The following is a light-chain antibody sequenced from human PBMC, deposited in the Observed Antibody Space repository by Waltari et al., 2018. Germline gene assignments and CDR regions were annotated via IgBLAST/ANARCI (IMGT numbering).Light chain of an antibody. Sequence: EIVLTQSPVTLSLSPGERATLSCRASQSVSRTLAWYQQKPGQAPRLLIYDASSRATGIPDRFSGSGSGTDFSLTISRLEPEDFAVYYCQKYGTLPATFGQGTKVEIK. CDR3: QKYGTLPAT. CDR1: QSVSRT. V-gene: IGKV3-20*01. J-gene: IGKJ1*01. CDR2: DAS.